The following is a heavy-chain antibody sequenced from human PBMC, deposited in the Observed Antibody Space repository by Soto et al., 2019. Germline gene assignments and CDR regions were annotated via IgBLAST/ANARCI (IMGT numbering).Heavy chain of an antibody. D-gene: IGHD3-10*01. Sequence: SETLSLTCAVYGGSFSGYYWSWIRQPPGKGLEWIGEINHSGSTNYNPSLKSRVTISVDTSKNQFSLKLSSVTAADTAVYYCARGVTMVRGVNTRARLLAFDIWGQGSMVTVSS. J-gene: IGHJ3*02. CDR3: ARGVTMVRGVNTRARLLAFDI. CDR1: GGSFSGYY. V-gene: IGHV4-34*01. CDR2: INHSGST.